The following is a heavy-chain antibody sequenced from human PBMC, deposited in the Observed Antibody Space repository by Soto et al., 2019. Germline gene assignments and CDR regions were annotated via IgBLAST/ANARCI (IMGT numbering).Heavy chain of an antibody. Sequence: QVQLVQSGAEVKKPGASVKVSCKASGYTFTSYAMHWVRQAPGQRLEWMGGIIPIFGTANYAQKFQGRVTITADESTSTAYMELSSLRSEDTAVYYCARDLTGTTSYWGQGTLVTVSS. CDR2: IIPIFGTA. J-gene: IGHJ4*02. D-gene: IGHD1-20*01. CDR3: ARDLTGTTSY. V-gene: IGHV1-69*13. CDR1: GYTFTSYA.